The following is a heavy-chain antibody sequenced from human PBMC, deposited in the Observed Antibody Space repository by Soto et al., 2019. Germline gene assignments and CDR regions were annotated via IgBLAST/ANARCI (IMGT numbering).Heavy chain of an antibody. D-gene: IGHD4-17*01. Sequence: GESLKISCKGSGYSFTSYWIGWVRQMPGKGLEWMGIIYPGDSDTRYSPSFQGQVTISADKSISTAYLQWSSLKASDTAMYFCARHLAGDYVLYYYYYYGMDVWGQGTTVTVSS. J-gene: IGHJ6*02. CDR1: GYSFTSYW. CDR3: ARHLAGDYVLYYYYYYGMDV. V-gene: IGHV5-51*01. CDR2: IYPGDSDT.